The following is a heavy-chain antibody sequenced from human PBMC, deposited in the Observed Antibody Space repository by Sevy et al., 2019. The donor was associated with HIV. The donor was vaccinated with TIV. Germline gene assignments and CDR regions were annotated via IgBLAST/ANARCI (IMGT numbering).Heavy chain of an antibody. CDR1: GFTFSSYA. CDR3: ARDRLGYCSGGSCFYYYGMDV. D-gene: IGHD2-15*01. V-gene: IGHV3-30-3*01. CDR2: ISYDGSNK. Sequence: GGSLRLSCAASGFTFSSYAMHWVRQAPGKGLEWVAVISYDGSNKYYADSVKGRFTISRDNSKNTLYRQMNSLRAEDTAVYYCARDRLGYCSGGSCFYYYGMDVWGQGTTVTVSS. J-gene: IGHJ6*02.